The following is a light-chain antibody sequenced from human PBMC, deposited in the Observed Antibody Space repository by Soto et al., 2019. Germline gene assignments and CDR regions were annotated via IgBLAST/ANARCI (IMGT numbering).Light chain of an antibody. CDR1: RSDVGAYNY. CDR2: EVT. V-gene: IGLV2-14*01. J-gene: IGLJ1*01. Sequence: QSVLTHPASVSGSPGQSIAISCTGTRSDVGAYNYVSWYQQHPGKAPKLMISEVTNRPSGVSYRFSGSKSGNTASLTISGLQAADEADYYCSSYTSENTYVFGTGTKVTVL. CDR3: SSYTSENTYV.